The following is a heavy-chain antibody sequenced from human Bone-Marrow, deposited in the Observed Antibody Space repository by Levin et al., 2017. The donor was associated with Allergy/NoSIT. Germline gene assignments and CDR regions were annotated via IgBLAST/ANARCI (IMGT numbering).Heavy chain of an antibody. J-gene: IGHJ3*01. Sequence: ASVKVSCTASGYTFTGFGISWVRQAPGQGLEWMGWVSSYIGNTNYAQKFQDRVTMTTDTSTSTAYMELRSLRSDDTAVYYCARGWVGNGATSGAAAFDFWGQGTMVSVSS. CDR1: GYTFTGFG. CDR2: VSSYIGNT. D-gene: IGHD4-23*01. CDR3: ARGWVGNGATSGAAAFDF. V-gene: IGHV1-18*01.